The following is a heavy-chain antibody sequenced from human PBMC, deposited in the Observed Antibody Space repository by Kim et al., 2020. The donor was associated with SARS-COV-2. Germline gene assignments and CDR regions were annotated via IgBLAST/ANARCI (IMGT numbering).Heavy chain of an antibody. CDR2: MNPNSGNT. V-gene: IGHV1-8*01. Sequence: ASVKVSCKASGYTFTSYDINWVRQATGQGLEWMGWMNPNSGNTGYAQKFQGRVTMTRNTSISTAYMELSSLRSEDTAVYYCARNSLDRSLWFGEPTRPYYYGMDVWGQGTTVTVSS. D-gene: IGHD3-10*01. J-gene: IGHJ6*02. CDR1: GYTFTSYD. CDR3: ARNSLDRSLWFGEPTRPYYYGMDV.